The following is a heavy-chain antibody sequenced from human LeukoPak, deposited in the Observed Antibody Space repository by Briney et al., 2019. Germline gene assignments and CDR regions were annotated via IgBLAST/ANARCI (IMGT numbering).Heavy chain of an antibody. CDR1: GGTFSSYA. V-gene: IGHV1-69*13. J-gene: IGHJ6*03. Sequence: GASVKVSCKASGGTFSSYAISWVRQAPGQGLEWMGGIIPIFGTANYAQKFQGGVTITADESTSTAYMELSSLRSEDTAVYYCARDHGGRYYYYYMDVWGKGTTVTVPS. D-gene: IGHD5-24*01. CDR2: IIPIFGTA. CDR3: ARDHGGRYYYYYMDV.